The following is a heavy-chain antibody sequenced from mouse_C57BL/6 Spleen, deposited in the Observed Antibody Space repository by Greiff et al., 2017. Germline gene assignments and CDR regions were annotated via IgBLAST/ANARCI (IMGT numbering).Heavy chain of an antibody. CDR2: IYPRDGST. CDR1: GYTFTSYD. V-gene: IGHV1-85*01. D-gene: IGHD2-1*01. Sequence: QVQLQQSGPELVKPGASVKLSCKASGYTFTSYDINWVKQRPGQGLEWIGWIYPRDGSTKYNEKFKGTATLTVDTSSSTAYMELHSLTSEDSAVYFCARADYGNYAWFAYWGQGTLVTVSA. J-gene: IGHJ3*01. CDR3: ARADYGNYAWFAY.